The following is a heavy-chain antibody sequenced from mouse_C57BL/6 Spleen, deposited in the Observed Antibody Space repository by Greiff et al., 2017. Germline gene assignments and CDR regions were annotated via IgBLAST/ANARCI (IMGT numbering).Heavy chain of an antibody. Sequence: EVKLMESGGGLVQPGGSLKLSCAASGFTFSDYYMYWVRQTPEKRLEWVAYISNGGGSTYYPDTVKGRFTISRDNAKNTLYLQMSRLKSEDTAMYYCARPGLLRYHLYFDVWGTGTTVTVSS. CDR2: ISNGGGST. V-gene: IGHV5-12*01. CDR3: ARPGLLRYHLYFDV. D-gene: IGHD1-1*01. CDR1: GFTFSDYY. J-gene: IGHJ1*03.